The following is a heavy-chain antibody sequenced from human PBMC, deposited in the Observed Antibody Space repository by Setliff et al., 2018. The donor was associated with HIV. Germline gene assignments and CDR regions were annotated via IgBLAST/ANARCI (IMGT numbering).Heavy chain of an antibody. CDR1: AFTFSPYW. D-gene: IGHD6-19*01. Sequence: PGGSLRLSCAASAFTFSPYWMHWVRQAPGKGLVWVSRINSDGTSTTYADSVKGRFTISRDNAKNTLYLQMNSLRAEDMALYYCVRDKWLVPDTFDIWGQGTMVTVSS. V-gene: IGHV3-74*03. CDR2: INSDGTST. J-gene: IGHJ3*02. CDR3: VRDKWLVPDTFDI.